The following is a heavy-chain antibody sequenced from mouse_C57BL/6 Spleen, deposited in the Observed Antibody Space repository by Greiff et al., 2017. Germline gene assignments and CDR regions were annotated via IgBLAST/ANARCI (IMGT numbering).Heavy chain of an antibody. Sequence: VQLQQPGAELVMPGASVKLSCKASGYTFTSYWMHWVKQRPGLGLEWIGEIDPSDSYTNYNQKFKGKSTLTVDKSSSTAYMQLSSLTSEDSAVYYCARRGNSYFDYWGQGTTLTVSS. J-gene: IGHJ2*01. CDR2: IDPSDSYT. D-gene: IGHD2-1*01. CDR1: GYTFTSYW. V-gene: IGHV1-69*01. CDR3: ARRGNSYFDY.